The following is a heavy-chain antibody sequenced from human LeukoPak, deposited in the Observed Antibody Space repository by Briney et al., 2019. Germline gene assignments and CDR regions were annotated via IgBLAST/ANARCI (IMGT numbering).Heavy chain of an antibody. J-gene: IGHJ5*02. V-gene: IGHV4-4*07. CDR3: ARDSLRGGWFDP. D-gene: IGHD2-15*01. CDR2: IYTSGST. Sequence: SETLSLTCTVSGGSISSYYWSWIRQPAGKGLEWIGRIYTSGSTNYNPSLKSRITMSVDTSKNQFSLKLSSVTAADTAVYYCARDSLRGGWFDPWGQGTLVTVSS. CDR1: GGSISSYY.